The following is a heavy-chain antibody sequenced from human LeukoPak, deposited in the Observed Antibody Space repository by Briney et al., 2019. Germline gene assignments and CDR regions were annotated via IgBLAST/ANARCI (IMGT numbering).Heavy chain of an antibody. V-gene: IGHV4-34*01. CDR1: GGSFSGYY. Sequence: PSETLSLTCAVYGGSFSGYYWSWIRQPPGKGLEWIGSIYYSGSTYYNPSLKSRVTISVDTSKNQFSLKLSSVTAADTAVYYCARDFFWSGYYTAAFDIWGQGTMVTVSS. CDR2: IYYSGST. J-gene: IGHJ3*02. D-gene: IGHD3-3*01. CDR3: ARDFFWSGYYTAAFDI.